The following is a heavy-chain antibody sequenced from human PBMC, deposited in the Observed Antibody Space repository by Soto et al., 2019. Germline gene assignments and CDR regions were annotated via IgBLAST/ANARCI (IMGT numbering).Heavy chain of an antibody. Sequence: VGSLRLSYAASGFTFSSHAMSWVRQAPGKGLEWVSAISGSGGSTYYADSVKGRFTISRDNSKNTLYLQMNSLRAEDTAVYYCAKTAVMTTVPPDAFDIWGQGTMVTVS. J-gene: IGHJ3*02. CDR3: AKTAVMTTVPPDAFDI. D-gene: IGHD4-17*01. V-gene: IGHV3-23*01. CDR1: GFTFSSHA. CDR2: ISGSGGST.